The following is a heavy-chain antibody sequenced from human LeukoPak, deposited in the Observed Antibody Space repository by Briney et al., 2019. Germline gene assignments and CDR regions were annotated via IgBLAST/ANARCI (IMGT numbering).Heavy chain of an antibody. V-gene: IGHV3-7*01. CDR2: IKEDGSEK. J-gene: IGHJ3*01. D-gene: IGHD3-10*01. CDR3: ARDWLAGVPIDAFDL. Sequence: GGSLRLSCAASGFTLSSYWMSWVRQAPGKGLEWVANIKEDGSEKYYVDSVKGRFTISRDNAKNSLYLHMNSLTAEDTAMYYCARDWLAGVPIDAFDLWGQGTMVTVSS. CDR1: GFTLSSYW.